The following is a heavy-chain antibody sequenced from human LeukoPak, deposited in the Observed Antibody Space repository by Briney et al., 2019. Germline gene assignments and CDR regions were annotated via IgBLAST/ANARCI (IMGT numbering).Heavy chain of an antibody. CDR3: ASLYYGSGLSSGGP. V-gene: IGHV4-34*01. CDR1: GGSFSGYY. D-gene: IGHD3-10*01. CDR2: INHSGST. J-gene: IGHJ5*02. Sequence: SETLSLTCAVYGGSFSGYYWSWIRQPPRKGLEWIGEINHSGSTNYNPSLKSRVTISVDTSKNQFSLKLSSVTAADTAVYYCASLYYGSGLSSGGPWGQGTLVTVSS.